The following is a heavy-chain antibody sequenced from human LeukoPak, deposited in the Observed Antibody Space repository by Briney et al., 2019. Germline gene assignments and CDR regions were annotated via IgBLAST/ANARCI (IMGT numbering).Heavy chain of an antibody. D-gene: IGHD5-18*01. J-gene: IGHJ4*02. CDR3: ARDLAYSRLDY. CDR1: GFTFSSYA. V-gene: IGHV3-74*01. CDR2: ITNDGSST. Sequence: GGSLRLSCAASGFTFSSYAMSWVRQAPGKGLVWVSRITNDGSSTTYADSVKGRFTISRDNAKNSLYLQMDSLRVEDTAFYYCARDLAYSRLDYWGQGMLVTVSS.